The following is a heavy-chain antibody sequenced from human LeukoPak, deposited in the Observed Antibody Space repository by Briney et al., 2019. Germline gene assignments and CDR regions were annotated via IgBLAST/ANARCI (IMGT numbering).Heavy chain of an antibody. D-gene: IGHD3-3*01. V-gene: IGHV3-11*01. CDR2: ISSNGSTI. CDR3: ARDHDFWSGYPTPYYYYYGMDV. CDR1: GFTFSDYY. Sequence: GGSLRLSCAASGFTFSDYYMSWIRQAPGKGLEWVSYISSNGSTIYYADSVKGRFTISRDNAKNSLYLQMNSLRAEDTAVYYCARDHDFWSGYPTPYYYYYGMDVWGQGTTVTVSS. J-gene: IGHJ6*02.